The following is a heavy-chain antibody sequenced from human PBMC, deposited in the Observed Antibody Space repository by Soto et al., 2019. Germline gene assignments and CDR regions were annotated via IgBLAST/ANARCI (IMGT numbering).Heavy chain of an antibody. J-gene: IGHJ3*02. V-gene: IGHV3-30*18. Sequence: QVQLVESGGGVVQPGRSLRLSCAASGFIFSSYGMHWVRQAPGKGLKWVAAISYDGSSNYYADSLKGRFTISRDNSKNTLYLQMKSLKAEDTAVYYCVKGLLTTYYSSFDIWGQGTMVTVSS. CDR2: ISYDGSSN. CDR3: VKGLLTTYYSSFDI. CDR1: GFIFSSYG. D-gene: IGHD3-10*01.